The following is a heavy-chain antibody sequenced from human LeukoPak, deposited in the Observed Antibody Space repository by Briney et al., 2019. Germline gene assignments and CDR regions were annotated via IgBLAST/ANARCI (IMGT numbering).Heavy chain of an antibody. V-gene: IGHV3-23*01. CDR2: ISGSGGFT. CDR1: GFIFSSYA. D-gene: IGHD1-1*01. CDR3: AKGDNWNYSGAFDI. Sequence: GGSLRLSCAASGFIFSSYAMSWVRQAPGKGLEWVSTISGSGGFTYYAGSVKGRVTSSRENSENTLYLQMNSLRAEDTAVYYCAKGDNWNYSGAFDIWGQGTMVTVSS. J-gene: IGHJ3*02.